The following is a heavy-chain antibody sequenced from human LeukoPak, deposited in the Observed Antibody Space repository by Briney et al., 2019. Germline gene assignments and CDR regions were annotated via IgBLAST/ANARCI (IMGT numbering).Heavy chain of an antibody. CDR2: IHTSGSA. CDR1: GGSITSGGYS. V-gene: IGHV4-61*02. J-gene: IGHJ3*02. CDR3: ARTLMPSIHEAFHI. D-gene: IGHD2-2*01. Sequence: PSETLSPTCTVSGGSITSGGYSWNWIRQPAGKGLEWIGRIHTSGSANYNPSLKSRVTFSVDTSKNHFSLNLSSVTAADTAIYYCARTLMPSIHEAFHIWGQGTTVTVSS.